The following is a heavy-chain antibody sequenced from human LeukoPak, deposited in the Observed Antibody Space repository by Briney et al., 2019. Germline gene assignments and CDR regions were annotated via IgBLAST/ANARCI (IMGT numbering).Heavy chain of an antibody. D-gene: IGHD6-13*01. CDR1: GYTFTSYD. CDR3: ARMLSRQQLVKRPWDY. J-gene: IGHJ4*02. Sequence: GASVKVPCKASGYTFTSYDINWVRQATGQGLEWMGWMNPNSGNTGYAQKFQGRVTMTRNTSISTAYMELSSLRSEDTAVYYCARMLSRQQLVKRPWDYWGQGTLVTVSS. CDR2: MNPNSGNT. V-gene: IGHV1-8*01.